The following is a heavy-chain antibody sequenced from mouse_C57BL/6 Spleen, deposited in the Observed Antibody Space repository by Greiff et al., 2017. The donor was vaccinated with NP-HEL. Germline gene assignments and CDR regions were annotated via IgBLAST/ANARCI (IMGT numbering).Heavy chain of an antibody. D-gene: IGHD2-3*01. CDR1: GFTFSDYG. CDR3: ARGRWLLDFDY. Sequence: DVKLQESGGGLVKPGGSLKLSCAASGFTFSDYGMHWVRQAPEKGLEWVAYISSGSSTIYYADTVKGRFTISRDNAKNTLFLQMTSLRSEDTAMYYCARGRWLLDFDYWGQGTTLTVSS. J-gene: IGHJ2*01. V-gene: IGHV5-17*01. CDR2: ISSGSSTI.